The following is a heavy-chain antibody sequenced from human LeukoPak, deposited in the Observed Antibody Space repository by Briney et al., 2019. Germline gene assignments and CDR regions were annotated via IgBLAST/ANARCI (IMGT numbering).Heavy chain of an antibody. V-gene: IGHV6-1*01. D-gene: IGHD3-22*01. CDR2: TYYRSKWSS. CDR3: ARGTGDSCKD. J-gene: IGHJ4*02. Sequence: SQTLSLTCAISGDSVSSKSAAWNWIRQSPSRGLEWLGRTYYRSKWSSGYAESVKSRLTISPDTSKNQFSLQLRSVTPDDTAVYYCARGTGDSCKDWGLGTLVTVSS. CDR1: GDSVSSKSAA.